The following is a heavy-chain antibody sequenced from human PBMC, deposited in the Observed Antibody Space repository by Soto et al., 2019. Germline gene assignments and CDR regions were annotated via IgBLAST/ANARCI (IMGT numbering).Heavy chain of an antibody. CDR3: TTDPTRGCWSGYYTGNGLDY. D-gene: IGHD3-3*01. V-gene: IGHV3-15*01. J-gene: IGHJ4*02. Sequence: EVQLVESGGGLVKPGGSLRLSCAASGFTFSNAWMSWVRQAPGKGLEWVGRIKSKTDGGTTDYAAPVKGRFTISRDDSKNTLYLQMNSLKTEDTSVYYCTTDPTRGCWSGYYTGNGLDYWGQGTLVTVSS. CDR2: IKSKTDGGTT. CDR1: GFTFSNAW.